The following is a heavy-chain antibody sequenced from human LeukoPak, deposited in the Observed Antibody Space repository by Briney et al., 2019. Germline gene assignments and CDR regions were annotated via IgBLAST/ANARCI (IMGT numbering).Heavy chain of an antibody. CDR1: GGSFSGYY. V-gene: IGHV4-34*01. J-gene: IGHJ4*02. CDR3: ARHERRYCSGGSCFNPGQSFDY. Sequence: SETLSLTCAVYGGSFSGYYWSWIRQPPGKGLEWIGEINHSGSTNYNPSLKSRVTISVDTSKNQFSLKLSSVTAADTAVYYCARHERRYCSGGSCFNPGQSFDYWGQGTLVTVSS. CDR2: INHSGST. D-gene: IGHD2-15*01.